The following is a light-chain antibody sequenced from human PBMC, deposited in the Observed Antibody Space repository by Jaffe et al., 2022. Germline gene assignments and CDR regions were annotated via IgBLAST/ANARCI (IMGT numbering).Light chain of an antibody. J-gene: IGKJ1*01. Sequence: DIQMTQSPSSLSASVGDRVTISCRASQGISNYLAWYQQKPGKVPKLLIYAASTLQSGVPSRFSGSAFGTDFTLTINSLQPEDVATYYCQNYFGGFGTFGQGTKVEIK. V-gene: IGKV1-27*01. CDR3: QNYFGGFGT. CDR2: AAS. CDR1: QGISNY.